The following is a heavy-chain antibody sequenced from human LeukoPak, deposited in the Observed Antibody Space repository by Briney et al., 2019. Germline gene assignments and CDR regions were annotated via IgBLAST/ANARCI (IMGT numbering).Heavy chain of an antibody. V-gene: IGHV4-31*11. CDR2: IYYSGST. CDR3: ASSFGGVIVGYYYYGMDV. J-gene: IGHJ6*02. D-gene: IGHD3-16*02. CDR1: GGSFSGYY. Sequence: PSETLSLTCAVYGGSFSGYYWSWIRQHPGKGLEWIGYIYYSGSTYYNPSLKSRVTISVDTSKNQFSLKLSSVTAADTAVYYCASSFGGVIVGYYYYGMDVWGQGTTVTVSS.